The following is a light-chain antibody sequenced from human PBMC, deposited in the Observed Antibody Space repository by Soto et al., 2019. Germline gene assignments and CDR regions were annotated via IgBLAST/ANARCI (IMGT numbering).Light chain of an antibody. CDR1: QSVSSN. Sequence: EIVMTQSPATLSVSPGERATLSCRASQSVSSNLAWYEQKPGQAPRNLIYGASTRATGIPARFSGSGSDTEFTLTISSLQSEDVAVYYCQQYNNWPPLTFGGGTKVEIK. V-gene: IGKV3-15*01. CDR2: GAS. J-gene: IGKJ4*01. CDR3: QQYNNWPPLT.